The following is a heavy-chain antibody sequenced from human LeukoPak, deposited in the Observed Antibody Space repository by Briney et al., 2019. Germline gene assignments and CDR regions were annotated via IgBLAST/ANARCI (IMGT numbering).Heavy chain of an antibody. D-gene: IGHD1-26*01. J-gene: IGHJ6*02. Sequence: PGASVKVSCKASGYTFTSYYMHWVRQAPGQGLEWMGIINPSSGSTSHAQKFQGRVTMTRDTSTSTVYMELSSLRSEDTAVYYCARENREYGMDVWGQGTTVTVSS. CDR2: INPSSGST. CDR1: GYTFTSYY. V-gene: IGHV1-46*01. CDR3: ARENREYGMDV.